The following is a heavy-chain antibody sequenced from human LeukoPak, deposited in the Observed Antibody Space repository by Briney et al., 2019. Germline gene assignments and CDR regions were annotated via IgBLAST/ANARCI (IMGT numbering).Heavy chain of an antibody. V-gene: IGHV7-4-1*02. D-gene: IGHD1-26*01. CDR3: ARVRVGATDYFDY. CDR1: GYTFTIYD. Sequence: ASVKVSCKASGYTFTIYDINWVRQAPGQGLEWMGWINTNTGNPTYAQGFTGRFVFSLDTSVSTAYLQISSLKAEDTAVYYCARVRVGATDYFDYWGQGTLVTVSS. CDR2: INTNTGNP. J-gene: IGHJ4*02.